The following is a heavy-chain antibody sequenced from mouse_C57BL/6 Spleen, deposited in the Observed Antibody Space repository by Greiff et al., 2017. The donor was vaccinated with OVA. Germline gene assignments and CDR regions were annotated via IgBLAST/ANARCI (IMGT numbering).Heavy chain of an antibody. CDR1: GYTFTDYN. CDR2: INPNNGGT. CDR3: ARPDWYFDV. V-gene: IGHV1-22*01. J-gene: IGHJ1*03. Sequence: EVQGVESGPELVKPGASVKMSCKASGYTFTDYNMHWVKQSHGKSLEWIGYINPNNGGTSYNQKFKGKATLTVNKSSSTAYMELRSLTSEESAVYYCARPDWYFDVWGTGTTVTVSS.